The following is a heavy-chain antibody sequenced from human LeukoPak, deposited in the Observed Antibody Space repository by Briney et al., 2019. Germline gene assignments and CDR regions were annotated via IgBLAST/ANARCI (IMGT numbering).Heavy chain of an antibody. CDR2: ISFDGSNK. V-gene: IGHV3-30*18. Sequence: GGSLRLSCAASGLTFSGYAMYWVRQAPGKGLEWVAVISFDGSNKYYADSVKGRFTISRDNSKNTLYLQMNSLRAEDTAVYYCAKSIVGATGDAFDIWGQGTMVTVSS. CDR1: GLTFSGYA. D-gene: IGHD1-26*01. CDR3: AKSIVGATGDAFDI. J-gene: IGHJ3*02.